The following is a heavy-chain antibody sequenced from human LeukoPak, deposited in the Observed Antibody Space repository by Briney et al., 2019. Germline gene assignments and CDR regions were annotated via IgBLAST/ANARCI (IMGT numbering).Heavy chain of an antibody. CDR2: INPNSGGI. J-gene: IGHJ4*02. V-gene: IGHV1-2*06. CDR3: ASDAENSGSYYFDY. Sequence: ASVKVSCKASGYTFTGYYMYWVRQAPGQGLEWMGRINPNSGGINYAQKFQGRVTMTRDTSISTVYMELSRLRSDDTAVYYCASDAENSGSYYFDYWGQGTLVTVSS. D-gene: IGHD1-26*01. CDR1: GYTFTGYY.